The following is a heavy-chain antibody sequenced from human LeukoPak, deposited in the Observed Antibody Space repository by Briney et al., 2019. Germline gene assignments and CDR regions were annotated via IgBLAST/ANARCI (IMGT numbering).Heavy chain of an antibody. CDR2: ISGSGGST. Sequence: GGSLRLSCAASGFTFSSYSMNWVRQAPGKGLEWVSAISGSGGSTYYADSVKGRFTISRDNSKNTLYLQMNSLRAEDTAVYYCAKDLYCSSTSCYLNWFVPWGQGTLVTVSS. D-gene: IGHD2-2*01. J-gene: IGHJ5*02. CDR1: GFTFSSYS. CDR3: AKDLYCSSTSCYLNWFVP. V-gene: IGHV3-23*01.